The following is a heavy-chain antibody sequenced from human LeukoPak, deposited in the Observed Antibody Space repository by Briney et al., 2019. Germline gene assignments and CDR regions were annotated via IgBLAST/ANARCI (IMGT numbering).Heavy chain of an antibody. D-gene: IGHD4/OR15-4a*01. Sequence: SVKVSCKASGGTFSSYAISWVRQAPGQGLEWMGRIIPILGIANYAQKFQGRVTITADKSTSTAYMELSSLRSEDTAVYYCATTPTMALTDDAFDIWGQGTMVTVSS. CDR1: GGTFSSYA. J-gene: IGHJ3*02. CDR2: IIPILGIA. V-gene: IGHV1-69*04. CDR3: ATTPTMALTDDAFDI.